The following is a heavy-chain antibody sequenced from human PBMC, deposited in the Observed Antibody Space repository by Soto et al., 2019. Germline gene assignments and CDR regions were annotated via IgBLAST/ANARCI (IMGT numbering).Heavy chain of an antibody. Sequence: QVQLVESGGGVVQPGRSLRLSCAASGFTFSSYGMHWVRQAPGTGLEWVAVISYDGSNKYYADSVKGRFTISRDNSKNTLYLQMNSLSAEDTAVYYCAKDYGVAVAGTQYYFDYWGQGTLVTVSS. CDR1: GFTFSSYG. V-gene: IGHV3-30*18. CDR2: ISYDGSNK. J-gene: IGHJ4*02. CDR3: AKDYGVAVAGTQYYFDY. D-gene: IGHD6-19*01.